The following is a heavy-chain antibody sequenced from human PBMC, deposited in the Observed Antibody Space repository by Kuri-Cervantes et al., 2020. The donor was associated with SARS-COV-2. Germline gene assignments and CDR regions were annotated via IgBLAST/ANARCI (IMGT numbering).Heavy chain of an antibody. CDR3: ARVACTNGVCSYFDY. D-gene: IGHD2-8*01. Sequence: ASVKVSCKASGYTFTGYYMHWVRQAPGQGLEWMGWINPNSGGTNYALKFQGWVTMTRDTSISTAYMELSRLRSDDTAVYYCARVACTNGVCSYFDYWGQGTLVTVSS. CDR2: INPNSGGT. CDR1: GYTFTGYY. V-gene: IGHV1-2*04. J-gene: IGHJ4*02.